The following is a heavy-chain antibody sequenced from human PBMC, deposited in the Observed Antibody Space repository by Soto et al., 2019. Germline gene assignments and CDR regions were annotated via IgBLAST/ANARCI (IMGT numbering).Heavy chain of an antibody. CDR2: IYYSGNT. CDR1: GGSISSSSYY. D-gene: IGHD3-22*01. J-gene: IGHJ4*02. Sequence: SETLSLTCTVSGGSISSSSYYWGWIRQPPGKGLEWIGSIYYSGNTYYNPSLKSRVTISVGTSKTQFALRLSSVTAADTAVYYFTRQNSDSSGYNVLAYWGQGTLVTVS. V-gene: IGHV4-39*01. CDR3: TRQNSDSSGYNVLAY.